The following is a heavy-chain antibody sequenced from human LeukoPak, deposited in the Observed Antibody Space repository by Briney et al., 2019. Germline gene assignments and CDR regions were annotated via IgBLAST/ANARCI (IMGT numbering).Heavy chain of an antibody. CDR3: AKDASIAVAGTSAPAFHY. V-gene: IGHV3-30*18. D-gene: IGHD6-19*01. J-gene: IGHJ4*02. CDR1: GFTFSSYG. Sequence: GGSLRLSCAASGFTFSSYGMHWVRQAPGKGLEWVAVISYDGSNKYYADSVKGRFTISRDNSKNTLYLQMNSLRAEDTAVYYCAKDASIAVAGTSAPAFHYWGQGTLVTVSS. CDR2: ISYDGSNK.